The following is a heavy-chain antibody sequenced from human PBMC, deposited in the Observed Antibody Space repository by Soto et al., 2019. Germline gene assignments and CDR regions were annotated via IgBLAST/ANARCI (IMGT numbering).Heavy chain of an antibody. V-gene: IGHV4-31*03. D-gene: IGHD3-10*01. CDR1: GGSSSSGGYY. J-gene: IGHJ5*02. CDR2: IYYSGST. CDR3: AREMITMVRGVNVNWFDP. Sequence: QVQLQESGPGLVKPSQTLSLTCTVSGGSSSSGGYYWTWIRQHPGKGLEWIGYIYYSGSTYYNPSLKSRVTISVDTSKNQCSLKVSSVTAADTAVYYCAREMITMVRGVNVNWFDPWGQGTLVTVSS.